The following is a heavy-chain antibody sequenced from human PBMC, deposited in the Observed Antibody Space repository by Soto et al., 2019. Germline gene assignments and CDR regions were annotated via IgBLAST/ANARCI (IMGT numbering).Heavy chain of an antibody. V-gene: IGHV1-18*01. D-gene: IGHD2-2*02. CDR3: ARADCSSTSCYTPYNWFDP. J-gene: IGHJ5*02. Sequence: QVPLVQSGAEVKKPGASVKVSCKASGYTFTSYGIIWVRQAPGQGLEWMGWISAYNGNTNYAQKLQGRVTMTTDTSTSTAYMEVRSLRSDDTAVYYCARADCSSTSCYTPYNWFDPWGQGTLVPVSS. CDR2: ISAYNGNT. CDR1: GYTFTSYG.